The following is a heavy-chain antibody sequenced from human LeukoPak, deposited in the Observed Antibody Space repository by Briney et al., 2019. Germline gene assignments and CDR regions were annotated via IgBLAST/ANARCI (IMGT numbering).Heavy chain of an antibody. CDR2: IYSAGST. CDR1: GFSVSSSF. J-gene: IGHJ4*02. V-gene: IGHV3-66*01. D-gene: IGHD2-8*01. CDR3: AREMAGTVKLY. Sequence: GGSLRLSCAASGFSVSSSFMIWVRQPPGKGLEGVSAIYSAGSTYYADSVQGRFTTSRDNSKNTLYLQMNSMRVEDTGVYYCAREMAGTVKLYWGQGTLVTVSS.